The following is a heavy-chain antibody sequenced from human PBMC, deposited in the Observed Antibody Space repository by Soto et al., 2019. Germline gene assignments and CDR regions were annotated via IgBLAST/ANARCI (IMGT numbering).Heavy chain of an antibody. CDR3: AGRRGGYYTAEYYYYYMDV. CDR1: GGTFSSYT. D-gene: IGHD3-3*01. CDR2: IIPILGIA. Sequence: QVQLVQSGAEVKKPGSSVKVSCKASGGTFSSYTISWVRQAPGQGLEWMGRIIPILGIANYAQKFQGRVTITADKDTSRAYMKVRSLRSEDTAVYYCAGRRGGYYTAEYYYYYMDVWGKGTTVTVSS. J-gene: IGHJ6*03. V-gene: IGHV1-69*02.